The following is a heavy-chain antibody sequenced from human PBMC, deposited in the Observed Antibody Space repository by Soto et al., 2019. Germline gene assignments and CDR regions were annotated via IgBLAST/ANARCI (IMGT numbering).Heavy chain of an antibody. V-gene: IGHV3-23*01. CDR3: AKDAVYGDGLWLAGN. CDR2: MTGSGGDI. Sequence: EVQLLESGGGLVQPGGSLRLSCAASGFSVSRYAMMWVRQPPGKGQEWVAGMTGSGGDIRYADPVKGRFTMSKDNSKNTLYLQMNSLRAEDTAIYYCAKDAVYGDGLWLAGNWGQGTLVTVSS. J-gene: IGHJ4*02. CDR1: GFSVSRYA. D-gene: IGHD2-21*02.